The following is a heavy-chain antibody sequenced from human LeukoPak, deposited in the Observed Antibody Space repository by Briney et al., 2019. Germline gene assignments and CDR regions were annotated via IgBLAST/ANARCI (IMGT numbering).Heavy chain of an antibody. CDR3: ARDRDWNRQKDGYNSFDY. J-gene: IGHJ4*02. V-gene: IGHV3-74*01. Sequence: GGSLRLSCAASGFTFSSYWMHWVRQAPGKGLVWVSRINSDGSSTSYADSVKGRFTISRDNAKNTLYLQMNSLRAKDTAVYYCARDRDWNRQKDGYNSFDYWGQGTLVTVSS. D-gene: IGHD5-24*01. CDR2: INSDGSST. CDR1: GFTFSSYW.